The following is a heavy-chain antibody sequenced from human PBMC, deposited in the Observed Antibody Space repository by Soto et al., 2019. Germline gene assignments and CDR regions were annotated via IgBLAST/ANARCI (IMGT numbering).Heavy chain of an antibody. CDR2: ISAYKGYT. D-gene: IGHD2-15*01. V-gene: IGHV1-18*01. Sequence: ASVKVSCKASGYTLTNYGVSWVRQAPAQGLEWMGWISAYKGYTNYAQKLQGRVTMTTDTSTNTAYMELNSLTSDDTAVYYCARAPTVVTPLGYWGQGTLVTVSS. J-gene: IGHJ4*02. CDR3: ARAPTVVTPLGY. CDR1: GYTLTNYG.